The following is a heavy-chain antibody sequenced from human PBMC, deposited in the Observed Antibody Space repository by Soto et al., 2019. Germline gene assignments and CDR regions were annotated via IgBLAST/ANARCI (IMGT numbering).Heavy chain of an antibody. D-gene: IGHD3-10*01. V-gene: IGHV3-11*01. CDR2: ISSSGSTI. J-gene: IGHJ6*03. CDR3: ARDPPTYGSGSYSLGYYYMDV. Sequence: GGSLRLSCAASGFTFSDYYMSWIRQAPGKGLEWVSYISSSGSTIYYADSVKGRFTISRDNAKNSLYLQMNSLRAEDTAVYYCARDPPTYGSGSYSLGYYYMDVWGKGTTVTVSS. CDR1: GFTFSDYY.